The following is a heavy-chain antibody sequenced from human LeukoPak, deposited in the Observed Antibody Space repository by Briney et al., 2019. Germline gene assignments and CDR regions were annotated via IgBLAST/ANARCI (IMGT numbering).Heavy chain of an antibody. J-gene: IGHJ3*02. Sequence: SETLSLTCAVYGGSFSGYYWSWIRQPPGKGLEWIGEINHSGSTNYNPSLKSRVTISVDTSKNQFSLKLSSVTAADTAVYYCARALYSGGLGMIWGQGTMVTVSS. CDR2: INHSGST. CDR1: GGSFSGYY. CDR3: ARALYSGGLGMI. D-gene: IGHD6-19*01. V-gene: IGHV4-34*01.